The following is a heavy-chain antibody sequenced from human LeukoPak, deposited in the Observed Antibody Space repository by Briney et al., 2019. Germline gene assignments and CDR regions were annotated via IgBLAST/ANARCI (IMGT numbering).Heavy chain of an antibody. D-gene: IGHD5-12*01. J-gene: IGHJ4*02. V-gene: IGHV1-2*02. Sequence: GASVKVSCKASGYTFTGYYMHWVRQAPGQGLEWMGWINPNSGGTNYAQKFQGRVTMTRDTSISTAYMELSRLRSDDTAVYYCARDGRRGYSGYDFSDWGQGTLVSVSS. CDR2: INPNSGGT. CDR1: GYTFTGYY. CDR3: ARDGRRGYSGYDFSD.